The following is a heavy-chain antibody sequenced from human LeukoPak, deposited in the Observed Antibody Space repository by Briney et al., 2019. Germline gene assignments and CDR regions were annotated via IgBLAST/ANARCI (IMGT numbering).Heavy chain of an antibody. Sequence: SVKVSCKASGGTFSSYAISWVRQAPGQGLEWMGRIIPIFGTANYAQKFQGRVTITTDESTSTAYMELSSLRSEDTAVYYCASEERDGYKRVSDCWGQGTLVTVSS. D-gene: IGHD5-24*01. V-gene: IGHV1-69*05. CDR1: GGTFSSYA. CDR2: IIPIFGTA. J-gene: IGHJ4*02. CDR3: ASEERDGYKRVSDC.